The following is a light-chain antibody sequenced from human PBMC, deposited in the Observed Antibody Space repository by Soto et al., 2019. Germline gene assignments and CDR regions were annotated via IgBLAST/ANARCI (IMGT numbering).Light chain of an antibody. CDR1: QSLLGSGGHNY. CDR3: MQSLQTPRT. V-gene: IGKV2-28*01. Sequence: DIVLTQSPLSLPVTPGEPASLSCRSSQSLLGSGGHNYLDWYVQKPGQSPQFVIFFGSHRPSGVPDRFSGSGSGTDFTLKISRVEAEDVGVYFCMQSLQTPRTFGQGTRVEI. CDR2: FGS. J-gene: IGKJ1*01.